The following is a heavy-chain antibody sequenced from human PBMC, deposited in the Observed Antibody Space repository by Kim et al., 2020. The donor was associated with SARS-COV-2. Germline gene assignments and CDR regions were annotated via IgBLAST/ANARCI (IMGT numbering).Heavy chain of an antibody. J-gene: IGHJ6*02. CDR3: AKVITYYCSMDV. Sequence: YYAGDVKGRFTLSRDNSKNTLYLQMTSLRAEDTAVYYCAKVITYYCSMDVWGQGTTVTVSS. D-gene: IGHD3-10*01. V-gene: IGHV3-23*01.